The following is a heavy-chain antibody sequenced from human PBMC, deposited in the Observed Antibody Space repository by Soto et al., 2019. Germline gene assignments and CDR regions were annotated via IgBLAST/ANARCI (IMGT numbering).Heavy chain of an antibody. CDR1: GFTFSHYW. CDR3: ARGGSESDY. Sequence: EVQLVESGGGLVQPGGSLRLSCAASGFTFSHYWMTWVRQAPGKGLEWVANMKEDGSEKNYVDSVKGRFTISRDNAKNSLYRQMNSLRAEDTAMYYCARGGSESDYWGQGTLVTVSS. CDR2: MKEDGSEK. D-gene: IGHD3-16*01. V-gene: IGHV3-7*01. J-gene: IGHJ4*02.